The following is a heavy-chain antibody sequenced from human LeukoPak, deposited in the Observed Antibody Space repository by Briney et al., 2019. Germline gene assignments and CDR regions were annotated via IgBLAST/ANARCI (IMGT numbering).Heavy chain of an antibody. V-gene: IGHV3-74*01. CDR2: IASGGST. J-gene: IGHJ4*02. CDR1: GFTFSSYW. D-gene: IGHD1-26*01. CDR3: IGSGGWPGY. Sequence: GGSLRLSCAASGFTFSSYWMHWVRQAPGKGLVWVSRIASGGSTVYAGSVKGRFTISRDNAKDTVYLQMNSLRVEDTAVYYCIGSGGWPGYWGQGTLVTVSS.